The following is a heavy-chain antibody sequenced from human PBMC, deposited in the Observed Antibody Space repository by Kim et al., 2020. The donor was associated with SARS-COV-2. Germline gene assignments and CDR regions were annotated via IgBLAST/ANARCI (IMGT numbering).Heavy chain of an antibody. CDR2: ISYDGSNK. D-gene: IGHD3-9*01. J-gene: IGHJ4*02. CDR1: GFTFSSYA. CDR3: ARDGPGYYDILTGSQGYFDY. V-gene: IGHV3-30*04. Sequence: GGSLRLSCAASGFTFSSYAMHWVRQAPGKGLEWVAVISYDGSNKYYADSVKGRFTISRDNSKNTLYLQMNSLRAEDTAVYYCARDGPGYYDILTGSQGYFDYWGQGTLVTVSS.